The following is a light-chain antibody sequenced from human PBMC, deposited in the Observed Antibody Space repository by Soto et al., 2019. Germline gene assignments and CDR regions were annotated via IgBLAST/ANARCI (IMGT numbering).Light chain of an antibody. CDR1: SSDVGGYNY. CDR3: SSYTSSSTLSTYV. CDR2: DVS. J-gene: IGLJ1*01. V-gene: IGLV2-14*03. Sequence: QSAMTQPASVSGSPGQSITISCTGTSSDVGGYNYVSWYQHHPGKAPKLLIYDVSNRPSWVSNRFSVAKSGNTAYLIISWLQAEDEADYYGSSYTSSSTLSTYVLGTWTKLTVL.